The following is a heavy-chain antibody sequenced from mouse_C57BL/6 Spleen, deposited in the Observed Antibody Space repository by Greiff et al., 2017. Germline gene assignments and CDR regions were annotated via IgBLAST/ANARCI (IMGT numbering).Heavy chain of an antibody. V-gene: IGHV1-52*01. CDR3: ARDGSGYAMDY. Sequence: VQLQQPGAELVRPGSSVKLSCKASGYTFTSYWMHWVKQRPIQGLEWIGNIDPSDSETHYNQKFKDKATLTVVKSSSTAYMQLSSLTSEDSAVYYCARDGSGYAMDYWGQGTSVTVSS. CDR2: IDPSDSET. CDR1: GYTFTSYW. D-gene: IGHD1-1*01. J-gene: IGHJ4*01.